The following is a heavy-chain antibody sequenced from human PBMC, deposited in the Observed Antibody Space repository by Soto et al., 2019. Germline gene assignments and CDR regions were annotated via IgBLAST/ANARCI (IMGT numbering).Heavy chain of an antibody. Sequence: QGHLVQSGAEVKRPGASVRVSCESSGYMFTSYFIHWVRQAPGQGLEWVGVINPSDGTTTYAQKFQAGSTMTRDTSTTTVDMELSSLGSEDTAVYYCARDKDSSARPRAEFDSWGQGTLITVSS. D-gene: IGHD6-19*01. V-gene: IGHV1-46*01. CDR3: ARDKDSSARPRAEFDS. J-gene: IGHJ4*02. CDR1: GYMFTSYF. CDR2: INPSDGTT.